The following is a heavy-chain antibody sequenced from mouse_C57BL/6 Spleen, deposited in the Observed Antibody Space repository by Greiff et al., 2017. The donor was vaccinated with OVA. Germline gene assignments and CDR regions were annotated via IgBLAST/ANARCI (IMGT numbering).Heavy chain of an antibody. CDR3: ARSYDYDAMDY. CDR1: GFTFSSYT. D-gene: IGHD6-5*01. Sequence: EVNLVESGGGLVKPGGSLKLSCAASGFTFSSYTMSWVRQTPEKRLEWVATISGGGGNTYYPDSVKGRFTISRDNAKNTLYLQMSSLRSEDTALYYCARSYDYDAMDYWGQGTSVTVSS. V-gene: IGHV5-9*01. J-gene: IGHJ4*01. CDR2: ISGGGGNT.